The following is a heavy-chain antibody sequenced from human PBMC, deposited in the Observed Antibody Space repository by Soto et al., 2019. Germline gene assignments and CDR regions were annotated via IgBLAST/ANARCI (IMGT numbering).Heavy chain of an antibody. V-gene: IGHV1-18*01. CDR1: GYTFTSYG. CDR2: ISAYNGNT. Sequence: QVQLVQSGAEVKKPGASVKVSCKASGYTFTSYGISWVRQAPGQGLEWMGWISAYNGNTNYAQKLQGRVTMTTDTTTSTAYLELRCLRSEDTAVYYCARATIFRVVTALYYFDSWGQGTLVTVSS. CDR3: ARATIFRVVTALYYFDS. D-gene: IGHD3-3*01. J-gene: IGHJ4*02.